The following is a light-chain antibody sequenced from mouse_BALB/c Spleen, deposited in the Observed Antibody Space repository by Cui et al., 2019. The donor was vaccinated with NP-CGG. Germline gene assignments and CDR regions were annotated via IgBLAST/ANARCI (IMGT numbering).Light chain of an antibody. Sequence: QAVVTQESALTTSPGGTVTLTCRSSTGAVTTSNYANWVQEKPDHLFTGLIGGTNNRSPRVPARFSGSLIGDKAALTITGAQTEDEAIYFCALWFSNHWVFGGGTKLTVL. CDR3: ALWFSNHWV. CDR1: TGAVTTSNY. J-gene: IGLJ1*01. CDR2: GTN. V-gene: IGLV1*01.